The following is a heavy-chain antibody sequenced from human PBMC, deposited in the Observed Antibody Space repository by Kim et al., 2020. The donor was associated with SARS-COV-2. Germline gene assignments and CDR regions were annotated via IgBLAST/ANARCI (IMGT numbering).Heavy chain of an antibody. CDR2: IKQDGSEK. J-gene: IGHJ6*02. Sequence: GGSLRLSCAASGFTFSSYWMSWVRQAPGKGLEWVANIKQDGSEKYYVDSVKGRFTISRANAKNSLYLQMNSLRAEDTAVYYCAREGIGSGCYYPSRYYYYGMDVWGQGTTVTVSS. D-gene: IGHD3-10*01. CDR3: AREGIGSGCYYPSRYYYYGMDV. CDR1: GFTFSSYW. V-gene: IGHV3-7*01.